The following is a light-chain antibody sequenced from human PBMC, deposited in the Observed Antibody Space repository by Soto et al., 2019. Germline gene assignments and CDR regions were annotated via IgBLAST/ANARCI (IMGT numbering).Light chain of an antibody. V-gene: IGKV4-1*01. CDR1: QSVLSTSNNKNY. J-gene: IGKJ1*01. CDR2: WAS. Sequence: DIVMTQSPDSLAVSLGERATINCKSSQSVLSTSNNKNYLAWYQQKAGQPPKLLIYWASTRESGVPDRFGGSGSGTDFSLTISSLQAEDVAAYYRHQYYSTPWTFGQGTKVDIK. CDR3: HQYYSTPWT.